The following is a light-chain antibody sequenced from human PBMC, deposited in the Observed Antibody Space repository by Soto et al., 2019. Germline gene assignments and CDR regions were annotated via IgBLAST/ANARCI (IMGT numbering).Light chain of an antibody. Sequence: DIQMTQPPLSAYASLGASLTIPCRASQTISYYLNWYQHQPGKAPKLLIYSTSSLQSGVPSRFSGSGSGTDFTLTISSLQPEDFATYYCQQSYSMPRTFGQGTRLENK. V-gene: IGKV1-39*01. CDR3: QQSYSMPRT. CDR2: STS. J-gene: IGKJ5*01. CDR1: QTISYY.